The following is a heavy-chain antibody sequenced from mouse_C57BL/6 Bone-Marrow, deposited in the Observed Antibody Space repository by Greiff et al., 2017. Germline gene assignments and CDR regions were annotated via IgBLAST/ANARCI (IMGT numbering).Heavy chain of an antibody. Sequence: VQLQQSGTVLARPGASVKMSCKTSGYTFTSYWMHWVKQRPGQGLEWIGAIYPGNSDTSHNQKFKGKAKLTAVTSSNTAYLQLSSLTSADTAVYYCTTGDEDFDYWGQGTTLTVSS. V-gene: IGHV1-5*01. J-gene: IGHJ2*01. CDR1: GYTFTSYW. CDR2: IYPGNSDT. D-gene: IGHD3-2*02. CDR3: TTGDEDFDY.